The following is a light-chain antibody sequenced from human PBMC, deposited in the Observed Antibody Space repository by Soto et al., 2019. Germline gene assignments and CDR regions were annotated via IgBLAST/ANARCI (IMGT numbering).Light chain of an antibody. CDR3: QQRRSWPLT. J-gene: IGKJ4*01. Sequence: EIVLTQSPATLSLSPGERATLSCRASQSISSYLAWYQQKPGQAPRLLIYDGSNRATGIPARFSGSGSETDFTLTIRSLEPEDFASYYCQQRRSWPLTFGGGTKVEIK. V-gene: IGKV3-11*01. CDR2: DGS. CDR1: QSISSY.